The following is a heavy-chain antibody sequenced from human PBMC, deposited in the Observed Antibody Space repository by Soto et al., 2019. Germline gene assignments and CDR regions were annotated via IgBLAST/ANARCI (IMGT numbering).Heavy chain of an antibody. J-gene: IGHJ4*02. Sequence: QVQLLQSGVRLKKPGTSLKVYCKAFDSTLTDKNIHWVRRAPGKGHEWMGWINPHTGGTKYSQKFQAWVTMTRETSVSTAYMELSRLKSEDTAVDFCARGLYSGYVPFDYWGQGTLVTVSS. CDR3: ARGLYSGYVPFDY. V-gene: IGHV1-2*04. CDR2: INPHTGGT. D-gene: IGHD5-12*01. CDR1: DSTLTDKN.